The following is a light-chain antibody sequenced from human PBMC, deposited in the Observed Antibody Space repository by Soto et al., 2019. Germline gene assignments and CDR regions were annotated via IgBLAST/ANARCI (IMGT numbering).Light chain of an antibody. J-gene: IGKJ2*01. Sequence: EIVMTQSPATLSVSPGERATLSCRASQSVSSNLAWYQQKPGQAPRLLIYGASTRATGIPARFSGSGSGTDFTLTISSLQSEDFAVYYCQQYDNLPRTFGQGTKLEIK. V-gene: IGKV3-15*01. CDR3: QQYDNLPRT. CDR1: QSVSSN. CDR2: GAS.